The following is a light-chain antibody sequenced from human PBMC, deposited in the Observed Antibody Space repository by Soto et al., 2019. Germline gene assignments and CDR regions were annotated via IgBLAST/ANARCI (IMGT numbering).Light chain of an antibody. CDR1: QSVSSS. CDR2: AAS. CDR3: QQSHGFPYT. V-gene: IGKV1-39*01. Sequence: DIQLTQSPSSLSASEGDRVIITCRASQSVSSSLNWYQQRLGKAPQLLIYAASSLQSGVPSRFSASQSGTDFNLTISGLQTEDCATYYCQQSHGFPYTVGQGTSLE. J-gene: IGKJ2*01.